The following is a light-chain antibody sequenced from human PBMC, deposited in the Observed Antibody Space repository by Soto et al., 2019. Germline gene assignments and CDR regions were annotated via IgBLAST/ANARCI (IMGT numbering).Light chain of an antibody. J-gene: IGKJ2*01. CDR1: QSISLW. CDR2: RAS. CDR3: QQYDSYPYT. Sequence: DIQMTQSPSTLSASVGDRVTITCRASQSISLWLAWYQQNPGKAPKLLISRASTLESGVPPRFSGSGSGNEFTLTISSLQPDDFATYYCQQYDSYPYTFGQGTKLEIK. V-gene: IGKV1-5*03.